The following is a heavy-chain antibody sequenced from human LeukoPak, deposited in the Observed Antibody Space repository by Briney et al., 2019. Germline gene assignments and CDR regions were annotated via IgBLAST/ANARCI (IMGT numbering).Heavy chain of an antibody. CDR2: INHGGSV. V-gene: IGHV4-38-2*02. Sequence: SQTLSLTCHVSGFSISSGYYWGWIRQPPGKGLAWIGSINHGGSVFHNPPFQSRPTISPDISKNRFSLTLSSVTATDTAAYYCARGGRMSVGASYFDNWGQGMLVIVSS. CDR3: ARGGRMSVGASYFDN. D-gene: IGHD2-15*01. CDR1: GFSISSGYY. J-gene: IGHJ4*02.